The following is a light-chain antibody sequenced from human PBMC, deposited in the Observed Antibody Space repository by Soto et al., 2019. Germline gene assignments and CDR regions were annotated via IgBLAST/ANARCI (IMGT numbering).Light chain of an antibody. Sequence: QSALTQPPSASGSPGQSVTISCTGTSSDVGGYNYVSWYQQRPGKAPRLMIYEVSKRPSGVPDRVSGSKSGNTASLTVSGLQAEDEADYYCSSYAGSKNFFGGGTKLTVL. CDR3: SSYAGSKNF. CDR1: SSDVGGYNY. CDR2: EVS. V-gene: IGLV2-8*01. J-gene: IGLJ2*01.